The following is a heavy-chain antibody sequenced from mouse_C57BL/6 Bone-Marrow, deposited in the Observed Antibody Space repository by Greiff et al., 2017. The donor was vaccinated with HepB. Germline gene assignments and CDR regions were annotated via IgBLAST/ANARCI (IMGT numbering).Heavy chain of an antibody. Sequence: EVHLVESGGDLVKPGGSLKLSCAASGFTFSSYGMSWVRQTPDKRLEWVATISSGGSYTYYPDSVKGRFTISRDKAKNTLYLQMSSLKSEDTAMYYCARQRTLTVSGGQGTLVTVSA. V-gene: IGHV5-6*01. J-gene: IGHJ3*01. CDR1: GFTFSSYG. CDR3: ARQRTLTVS. CDR2: ISSGGSYT.